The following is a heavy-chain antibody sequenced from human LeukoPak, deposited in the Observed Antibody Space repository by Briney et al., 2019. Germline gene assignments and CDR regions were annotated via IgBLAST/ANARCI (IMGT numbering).Heavy chain of an antibody. V-gene: IGHV4-59*01. CDR2: VYYSGST. Sequence: SETLSLTCTVAGGSISSYYWSWIRQSPGKGLEWIGYVYYSGSTDYNHSLKSRVIISVDTSKNQFSLTLSSVTAADTAMYFCVREGYQLLGGYYYYYMDVWGKGTTVTVSS. CDR1: GGSISSYY. J-gene: IGHJ6*03. CDR3: VREGYQLLGGYYYYYMDV. D-gene: IGHD2-2*01.